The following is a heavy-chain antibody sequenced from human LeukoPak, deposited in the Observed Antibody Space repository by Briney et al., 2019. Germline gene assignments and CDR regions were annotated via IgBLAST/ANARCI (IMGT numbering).Heavy chain of an antibody. V-gene: IGHV1-46*01. CDR2: IYPRDGST. CDR3: ARDQTDCSRTSCYNVHYGMDV. Sequence: ASVKVSCKASGYTFTSNYIHWVRQAPGQGLEWMGMIYPRDGSTSYAQKFQGRVTMTRDTSTNTVYMELSSLRSEDTAVYYCARDQTDCSRTSCYNVHYGMDVWGQGTTVTVSS. D-gene: IGHD2-2*02. J-gene: IGHJ6*02. CDR1: GYTFTSNY.